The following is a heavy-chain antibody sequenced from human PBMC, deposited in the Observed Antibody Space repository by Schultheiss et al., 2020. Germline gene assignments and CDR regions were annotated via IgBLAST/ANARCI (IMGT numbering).Heavy chain of an antibody. Sequence: GGSLRLSCKGSGYSFTSYWIGWVRQMPGKGLEWMGIIYPGDSDTRYSPSFQGQVTISADKSINTAYLQWSSLKASDTAMYYCAKDLLGAGLDDAFDIWGQGTMVNVSS. CDR3: AKDLLGAGLDDAFDI. V-gene: IGHV5-51*01. D-gene: IGHD3-10*01. J-gene: IGHJ3*02. CDR1: GYSFTSYW. CDR2: IYPGDSDT.